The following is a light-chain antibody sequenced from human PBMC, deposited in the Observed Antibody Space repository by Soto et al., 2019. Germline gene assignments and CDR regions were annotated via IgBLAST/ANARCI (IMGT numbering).Light chain of an antibody. J-gene: IGKJ4*01. CDR2: KAS. CDR3: QQYNSYPLT. Sequence: DIQITQSPSTLSASVGDRVTITCGASQTISSWLAWYKQKQGKAPKLLSYKASSLESGVPSRFRGSGSGTEFTLTISSLQPDDFETYYCQQYNSYPLTFGGGTKVDIK. CDR1: QTISSW. V-gene: IGKV1-5*03.